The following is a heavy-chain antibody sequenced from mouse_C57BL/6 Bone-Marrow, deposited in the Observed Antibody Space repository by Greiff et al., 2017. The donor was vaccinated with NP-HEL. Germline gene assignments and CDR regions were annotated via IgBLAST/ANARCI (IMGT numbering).Heavy chain of an antibody. J-gene: IGHJ1*03. CDR3: TRLGLYYGSSYGDWYFDV. CDR1: GYTFTSYW. Sequence: VQLQQSGTVLARPGASVKMSCKTSGYTFTSYWMHWVKQRPGQGLEWIGAIYPGNSDTSYNQKFKGKAKLTAVTSASTAYMELSSLTNGDSAVYYCTRLGLYYGSSYGDWYFDVWGTGTTVTVSS. V-gene: IGHV1-5*01. CDR2: IYPGNSDT. D-gene: IGHD1-1*01.